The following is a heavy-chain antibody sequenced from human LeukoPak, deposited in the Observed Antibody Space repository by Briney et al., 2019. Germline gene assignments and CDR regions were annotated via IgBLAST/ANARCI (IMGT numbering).Heavy chain of an antibody. CDR3: AREYYDSMGWFDP. CDR1: GGSISSYY. J-gene: IGHJ5*02. CDR2: IYHSGST. Sequence: PSETLSLTCTVSGGSISSYYWGWIRQPPGKGLEWIGSIYHSGSTYYNPSLKSRVTISLDTSKNQFSLKLSSVTAADTAVYYCAREYYDSMGWFDPWGQGTLVTVSS. V-gene: IGHV4-38-2*02. D-gene: IGHD3-22*01.